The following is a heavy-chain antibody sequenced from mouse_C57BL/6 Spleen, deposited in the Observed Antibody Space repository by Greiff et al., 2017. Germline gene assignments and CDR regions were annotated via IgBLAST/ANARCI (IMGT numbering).Heavy chain of an antibody. D-gene: IGHD1-1*01. CDR1: GFNIKDDY. CDR3: TTRTTVAPVAY. Sequence: EVQLQQSGAELVRPGASVKLSCTASGFNIKDDYMHWVKQRPEQGLEWIGWIDPENGDTEYASKFQGKATITADTSSNTAYLQLSSLTSEDTAVYYCTTRTTVAPVAYWGQGTLVTVSA. V-gene: IGHV14-4*01. J-gene: IGHJ3*01. CDR2: IDPENGDT.